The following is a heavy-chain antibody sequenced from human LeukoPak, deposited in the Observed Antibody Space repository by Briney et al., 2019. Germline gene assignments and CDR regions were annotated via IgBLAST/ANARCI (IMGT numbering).Heavy chain of an antibody. Sequence: PGGSLRLSCAASGFTFTSYGISWVRQAPGQGLEWMGWTSAYNGNTNYAQKLQGRVTMTTDTSTSTAYMELRSLRSDDTAVYYCARTGGYYDILTGYYDSGYFDYWGQGTLVTVSS. CDR3: ARTGGYYDILTGYYDSGYFDY. D-gene: IGHD3-9*01. V-gene: IGHV1-18*01. CDR2: TSAYNGNT. J-gene: IGHJ4*02. CDR1: GFTFTSYG.